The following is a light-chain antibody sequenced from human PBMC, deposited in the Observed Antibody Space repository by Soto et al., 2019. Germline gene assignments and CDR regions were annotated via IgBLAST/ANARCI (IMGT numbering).Light chain of an antibody. CDR1: SGDIGGYNF. CDR3: SSYPSTGTLIV. V-gene: IGLV2-14*01. Sequence: QSVLTQPASVSGSPGQSITISCSGSSGDIGGYNFVSWYQHLPGKAPKLIIFEVRFRPSGVSNRFSGSKSGDTASLTISGLLHEDEADYYCSSYPSTGTLIVFGGGTKLTVL. J-gene: IGLJ2*01. CDR2: EVR.